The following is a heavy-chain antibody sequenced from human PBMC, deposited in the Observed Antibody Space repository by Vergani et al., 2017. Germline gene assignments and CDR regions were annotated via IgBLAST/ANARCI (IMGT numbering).Heavy chain of an antibody. D-gene: IGHD3-22*01. Sequence: QVQLVESGGGVVQPGRSLRLSCAASGFTFRSYAMHWVRQAPGKGLEWVAVISYDGSNKYYADSVKGRFTISRDNSKNTLYLQMNSLRAEDTAVYYCARDAAYYYDSSGYFHSGIFDYWGQGTLVTVSS. CDR2: ISYDGSNK. V-gene: IGHV3-30-3*01. CDR3: ARDAAYYYDSSGYFHSGIFDY. CDR1: GFTFRSYA. J-gene: IGHJ4*02.